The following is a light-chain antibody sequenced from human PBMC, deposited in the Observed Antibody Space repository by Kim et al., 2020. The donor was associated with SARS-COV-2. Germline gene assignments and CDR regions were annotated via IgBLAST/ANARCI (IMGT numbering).Light chain of an antibody. CDR3: AAWDDRLNGWV. CDR1: SSNIGRNA. V-gene: IGLV1-36*01. CDR2: YVD. Sequence: QSVLTQPPSVSEAPRQRVTISCSGSSSNIGRNAVDWYQQLPGKAPKLLMSYVDLLPSGVSDRFSASKSGTSASLAISGLQSEDEADYFCAAWDDRLNGWVFGGGTQLTVL. J-gene: IGLJ3*02.